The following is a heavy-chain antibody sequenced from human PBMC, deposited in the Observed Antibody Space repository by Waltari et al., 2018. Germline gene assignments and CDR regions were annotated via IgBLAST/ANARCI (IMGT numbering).Heavy chain of an antibody. J-gene: IGHJ5*02. CDR2: ISYSGVS. CDR3: ARNSGDLSWP. D-gene: IGHD3-16*02. Sequence: QESGPGLVKPSETLSHTCTVSGVSLSPSTYYWGWVRQPPGTGLEGIGTISYSGVSYYNSSLESRVTISLDTSKNQLSLRLASVIAADTAVYYCARNSGDLSWPWGQGTLVIVSS. V-gene: IGHV4-39*07. CDR1: GVSLSPSTYY.